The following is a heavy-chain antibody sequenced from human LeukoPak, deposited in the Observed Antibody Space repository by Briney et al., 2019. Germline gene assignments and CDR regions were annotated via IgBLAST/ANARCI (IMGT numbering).Heavy chain of an antibody. V-gene: IGHV3-23*01. Sequence: GGSLRLSCAASGFTFSSYAMNWVRQAPGKGLEWVSGVSGSGSGTYCADSVKGRFTISRDNSKNTLYLQMNSLRAEDTAIYYCAKLHAGNYFDYWGQGTLVTVSS. CDR3: AKLHAGNYFDY. CDR1: GFTFSSYA. J-gene: IGHJ4*02. CDR2: VSGSGSGT.